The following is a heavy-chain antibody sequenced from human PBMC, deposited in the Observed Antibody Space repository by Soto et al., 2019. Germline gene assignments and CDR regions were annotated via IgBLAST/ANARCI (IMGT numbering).Heavy chain of an antibody. CDR2: ISSSGSTI. CDR3: ARDPRIYDFWSGYYTETYGMDV. CDR1: GFTFSSYE. V-gene: IGHV3-48*03. D-gene: IGHD3-3*01. J-gene: IGHJ6*02. Sequence: PGGSLRLSCAASGFTFSSYEMNWVRQAPGKGLEWVSYISSSGSTIYYADSVKGRFTISRDNAKNSLYLQMNSLRAEDTAAYYCARDPRIYDFWSGYYTETYGMDVWGQGTTVTVSS.